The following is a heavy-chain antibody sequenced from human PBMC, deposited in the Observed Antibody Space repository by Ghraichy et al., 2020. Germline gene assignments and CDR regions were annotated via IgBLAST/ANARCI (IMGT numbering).Heavy chain of an antibody. CDR3: AKVGNCSGGNCYAPDS. D-gene: IGHD2-15*01. CDR1: GFSFSVYG. J-gene: IGHJ4*02. V-gene: IGHV3-30*18. Sequence: GGSLRLSCAAYGFSFSVYGMHWIRQAPGKGLEWVAVLSHDGSQKFYADSVRGRLTISRDNSRNTLFLQMNSLRVDDTALYYCAKVGNCSGGNCYAPDSWGQGTLVTVSS. CDR2: LSHDGSQK.